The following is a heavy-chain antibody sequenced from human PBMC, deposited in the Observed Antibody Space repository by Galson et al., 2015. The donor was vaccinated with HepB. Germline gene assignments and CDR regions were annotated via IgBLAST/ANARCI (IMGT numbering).Heavy chain of an antibody. Sequence: SETLSLTCAVYGGSFSGYYWSWIRQPPGKGLEWIGEINHSGSTNYNPSLKSRVTISVDTSKNQFSLKLSSVTAADTAVYYCASSLRYFDWYILRYWGQGTLVTVSS. J-gene: IGHJ4*02. CDR2: INHSGST. D-gene: IGHD3-9*01. V-gene: IGHV4-34*01. CDR3: ASSLRYFDWYILRY. CDR1: GGSFSGYY.